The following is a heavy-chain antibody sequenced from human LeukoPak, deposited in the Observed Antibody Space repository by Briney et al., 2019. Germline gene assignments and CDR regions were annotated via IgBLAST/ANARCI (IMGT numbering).Heavy chain of an antibody. J-gene: IGHJ4*02. CDR1: GGSISSYY. CDR2: IYYSGST. CDR3: ARAYGSGSYYRGELGY. D-gene: IGHD3-10*01. V-gene: IGHV4-59*01. Sequence: SETLSLTCTVSGGSISSYYWSWIRQPPGKGLEWIGYIYYSGSTNYNPSLKSRVTISVDTSKNQFSLKLSSVTAADTAVYYCARAYGSGSYYRGELGYWGQGTLVTVSS.